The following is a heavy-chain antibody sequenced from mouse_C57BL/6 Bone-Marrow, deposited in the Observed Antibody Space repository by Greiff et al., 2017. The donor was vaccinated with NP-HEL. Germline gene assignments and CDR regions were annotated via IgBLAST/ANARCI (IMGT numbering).Heavy chain of an antibody. J-gene: IGHJ1*03. CDR1: GYTFTSYW. CDR3: ARRNDGYYGWYFDV. V-gene: IGHV1-55*01. Sequence: QVQLQQPGAELVKPGASVKMSCKASGYTFTSYWITWVKQRPGQGLEWIGDIYPGSGSTNYNEKFKSKATLTVDTSSSTAYMQRSSLTSEDSAVYYCARRNDGYYGWYFDVWGTGTTVTVSS. CDR2: IYPGSGST. D-gene: IGHD2-3*01.